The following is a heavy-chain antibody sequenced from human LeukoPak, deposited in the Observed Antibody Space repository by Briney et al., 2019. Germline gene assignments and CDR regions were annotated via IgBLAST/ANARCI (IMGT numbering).Heavy chain of an antibody. CDR2: ISYDGSAK. V-gene: IGHV3-30-3*01. CDR1: GFTFSSYG. CDR3: ARDVAATGTYTDY. D-gene: IGHD6-13*01. J-gene: IGHJ4*02. Sequence: GGSLRLSCAASGFTFSSYGMHWVRQAPGKGLDWVAVISYDGSAKYYADSVKGRFTISRDTSKNTLYLQMNSLRSEDTAMYYCARDVAATGTYTDYWGQGTLVTVSS.